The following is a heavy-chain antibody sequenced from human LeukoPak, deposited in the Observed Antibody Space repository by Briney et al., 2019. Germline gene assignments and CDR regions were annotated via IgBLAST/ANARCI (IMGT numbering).Heavy chain of an antibody. J-gene: IGHJ4*02. Sequence: GGPLRLSCGAWGFSFNTYAVQWVRQARGGGVEWGGLIWYGGSHKLYANSVRGHFIISRDNEKITVYLQMYNLRPEDTAVYYCAREIGSRSYPDFWGQGALVTVSS. V-gene: IGHV3-33*01. CDR1: GFSFNTYA. CDR3: AREIGSRSYPDF. D-gene: IGHD3-10*01. CDR2: IWYGGSHK.